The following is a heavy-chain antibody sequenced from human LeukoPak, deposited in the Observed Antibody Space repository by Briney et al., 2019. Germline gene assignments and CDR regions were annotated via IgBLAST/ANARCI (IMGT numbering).Heavy chain of an antibody. CDR3: ARVVGYGDYPFDF. CDR2: IYPNSGGT. CDR1: GYTFSCHY. D-gene: IGHD4-17*01. J-gene: IGHJ4*02. Sequence: ASVKVSCKTSGYTFSCHYMHWVRQAPGQGLEWMGWIYPNSGGTNYAQKFQGRLTLTRDTSISTAYMQLSRLRSDDTAVYFCARVVGYGDYPFDFWGQGTLVTVSS. V-gene: IGHV1-2*02.